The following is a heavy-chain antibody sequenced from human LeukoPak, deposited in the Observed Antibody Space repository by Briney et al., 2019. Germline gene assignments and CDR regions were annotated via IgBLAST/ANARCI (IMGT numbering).Heavy chain of an antibody. CDR3: ARAVRGHSSGWYDY. CDR1: GGSISSGGYY. J-gene: IGHJ4*02. V-gene: IGHV4-30-2*01. Sequence: PSETLSLTCTVSGGSISSGGYYWSWIRQPPGKGLEWIGYIYHSGSTYYNPSLKSRVTISVDTSKNQFSLKLSSVTAADTAVYYCARAVRGHSSGWYDYWGQGTLVTVSS. D-gene: IGHD6-19*01. CDR2: IYHSGST.